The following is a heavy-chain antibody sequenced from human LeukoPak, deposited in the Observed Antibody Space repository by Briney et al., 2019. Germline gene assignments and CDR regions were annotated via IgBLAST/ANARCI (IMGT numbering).Heavy chain of an antibody. V-gene: IGHV3-21*01. CDR3: AREGGGDFWSGPIDY. Sequence: GGSLRLSCAASGFTFSSYSMNWVRQAPGKGLEWVSSISSSSSYIYYADSVKGRFTISRDNAKNSLYLQMNSLRAEDTAVYYCAREGGGDFWSGPIDYWGQGTLVTVSS. CDR1: GFTFSSYS. D-gene: IGHD3-3*01. CDR2: ISSSSSYI. J-gene: IGHJ4*02.